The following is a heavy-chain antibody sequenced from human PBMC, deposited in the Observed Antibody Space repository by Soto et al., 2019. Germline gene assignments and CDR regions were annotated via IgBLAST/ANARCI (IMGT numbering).Heavy chain of an antibody. CDR3: AKTLYQLPGDDVFDM. Sequence: PGGSLRLSCTGSGFSFDDYAMHWVRQVPGKGLEWVAGINYNSDAMGYADSVKGRFTISRDNAKNSPYLQMNSLKHEDTALYYCAKTLYQLPGDDVFDMWGRGTMVTVSS. J-gene: IGHJ3*02. D-gene: IGHD2-15*01. CDR1: GFSFDDYA. V-gene: IGHV3-9*01. CDR2: INYNSDAM.